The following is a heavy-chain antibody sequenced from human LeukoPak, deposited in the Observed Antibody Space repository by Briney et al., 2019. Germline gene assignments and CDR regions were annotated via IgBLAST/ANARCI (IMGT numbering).Heavy chain of an antibody. D-gene: IGHD6-19*01. Sequence: PSETLSLTCTVSGGSISSSSYYWGWIRQPPGKGLEWIGYISYSGITNYNPSLKSRVTISVDTSKKQISLRLSSVTAADTAVYYCTRTTPGSGWYDYWGQGTLVTVSS. V-gene: IGHV4-61*05. CDR1: GGSISSSSYY. CDR2: ISYSGIT. CDR3: TRTTPGSGWYDY. J-gene: IGHJ4*02.